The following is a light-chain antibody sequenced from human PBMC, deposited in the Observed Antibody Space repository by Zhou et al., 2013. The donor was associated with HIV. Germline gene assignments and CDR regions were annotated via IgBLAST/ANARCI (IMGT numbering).Light chain of an antibody. CDR3: QHYDNPLST. Sequence: DIQMTQSPSSLSASVGDRVTITCQASQDISNYLNWYQQKPGKAPKFLIYDASNLETGVPSRFSGSGSGTDFTFTISSLQPEDIATYYCQHYDNPLSTFGPGTKVGCQT. V-gene: IGKV1-33*01. CDR1: QDISNY. J-gene: IGKJ3*01. CDR2: DAS.